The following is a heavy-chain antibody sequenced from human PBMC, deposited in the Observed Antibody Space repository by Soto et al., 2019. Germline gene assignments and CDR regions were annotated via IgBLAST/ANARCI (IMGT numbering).Heavy chain of an antibody. V-gene: IGHV3-23*01. CDR2: VTADGGT. CDR3: APHVSCSGGSCQYDAFAI. CDR1: GFTVSSHA. Sequence: EVQVLESGGGLVQPGGSLRLSCEGSGFTVSSHAMTWIRQAPGKVPEWVSTVTADGGTYYADSVKGRFAMSRDTSENTLYLQMNSQGAEDTAAYYCAPHVSCSGGSCQYDAFAIRGQGTMVTVSS. J-gene: IGHJ3*02. D-gene: IGHD2-15*01.